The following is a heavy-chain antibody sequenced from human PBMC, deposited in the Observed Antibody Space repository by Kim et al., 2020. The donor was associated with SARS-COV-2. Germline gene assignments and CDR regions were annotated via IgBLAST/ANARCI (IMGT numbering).Heavy chain of an antibody. Sequence: SVKVSCTASGGTFSSYAISWVRQAPGQGLEWMGRIIPILTIANYAQKFQGRVTITADKSTSTAYMELSSLRSEDTAVYYCASPGVRGYSGYESNYYYYYMDVWGKGTTVTVSS. D-gene: IGHD5-12*01. CDR2: IIPILTIA. V-gene: IGHV1-69*04. J-gene: IGHJ6*03. CDR3: ASPGVRGYSGYESNYYYYYMDV. CDR1: GGTFSSYA.